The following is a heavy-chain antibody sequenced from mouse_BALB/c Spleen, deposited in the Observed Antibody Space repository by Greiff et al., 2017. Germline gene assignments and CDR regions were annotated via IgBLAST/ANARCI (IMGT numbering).Heavy chain of an antibody. J-gene: IGHJ4*01. D-gene: IGHD3-1*01. CDR1: GYTFTSYW. Sequence: VQLQQPGAELVKPGASVKLSCKASGYTFTSYWMHWVKQRPGQGLEWIGEINPSNGRTNYNEKFKSKATLTVDKSSSTAYMQLSSLTSADSAVYNWATTARARDYTTMWNWGQRAPDTVSS. CDR3: ATTARARDYTTMWN. V-gene: IGHV1S81*02. CDR2: INPSNGRT.